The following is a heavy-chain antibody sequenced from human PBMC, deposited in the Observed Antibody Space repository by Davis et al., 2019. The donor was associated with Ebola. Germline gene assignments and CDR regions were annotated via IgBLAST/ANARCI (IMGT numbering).Heavy chain of an antibody. CDR3: ARVREYGMDV. J-gene: IGHJ6*04. Sequence: PGGSLRLSCAASGFTFSSYTMNWVRQAPGKGLEWVSSISVSSGYIYYEDSVKGRFTISRDNAKNSLYLQMNSLRAEDTAVYYCARVREYGMDVWGKGTTVTVSS. D-gene: IGHD1-26*01. CDR1: GFTFSSYT. CDR2: ISVSSGYI. V-gene: IGHV3-21*04.